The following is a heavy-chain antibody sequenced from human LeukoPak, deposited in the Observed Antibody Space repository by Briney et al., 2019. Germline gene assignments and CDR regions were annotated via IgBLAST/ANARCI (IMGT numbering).Heavy chain of an antibody. Sequence: PGGSLRLSCAASGFTVSNSFMGWVRQAPGKGLEWVSVIYSGGNTYYADSVKARFTISRDNSKNTLYLQMNSLTVEDTAVYYCAKSRIPGVTAPDFWGQGTLVTVSS. V-gene: IGHV3-66*01. CDR2: IYSGGNT. CDR3: AKSRIPGVTAPDF. J-gene: IGHJ4*02. D-gene: IGHD5-18*01. CDR1: GFTVSNSF.